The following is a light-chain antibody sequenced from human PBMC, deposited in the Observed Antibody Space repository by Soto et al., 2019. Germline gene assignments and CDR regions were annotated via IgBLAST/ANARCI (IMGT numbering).Light chain of an antibody. V-gene: IGKV3-11*01. J-gene: IGKJ5*01. CDR2: GAS. CDR3: QQRSHWPIT. CDR1: QSVSSN. Sequence: ERVLRQSPATWSGAAGGRGAVCCRASQSVSSNLAWYQQKPGQAPRLLIYGASTRATGIPARFSGSGSGTDLTLTISSLEPEDFAAYYCQQRSHWPITFGQGTRLEIK.